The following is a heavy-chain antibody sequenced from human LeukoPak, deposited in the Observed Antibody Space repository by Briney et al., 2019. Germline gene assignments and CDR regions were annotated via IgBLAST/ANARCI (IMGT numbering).Heavy chain of an antibody. CDR1: GGSFSGYY. Sequence: SETLSLTCAVYGGSFSGYYWSWIRQPPGKGLEWIGEINHSGSTNYNPSLKSRVTISVDTSKNQFSLKLSSVTAADTAVYYCARLVVRGVIILYYYMDVWGKGTTVTISS. J-gene: IGHJ6*03. CDR3: ARLVVRGVIILYYYMDV. D-gene: IGHD3-10*01. V-gene: IGHV4-34*01. CDR2: INHSGST.